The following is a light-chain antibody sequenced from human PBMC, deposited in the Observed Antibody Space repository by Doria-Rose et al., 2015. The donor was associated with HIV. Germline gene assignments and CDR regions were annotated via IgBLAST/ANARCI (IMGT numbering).Light chain of an antibody. Sequence: TQSPGTLSLSPGERATLSCRASQSFSSTYLAWYQQKPGQAPSLLIYDGSTRATGIPDRFSASVSGTDFTLTITRLEPEDFALYYCHQYGTSWTFGQGTKVE. CDR1: QSFSSTY. J-gene: IGKJ1*01. CDR2: DGS. CDR3: HQYGTSWT. V-gene: IGKV3-20*01.